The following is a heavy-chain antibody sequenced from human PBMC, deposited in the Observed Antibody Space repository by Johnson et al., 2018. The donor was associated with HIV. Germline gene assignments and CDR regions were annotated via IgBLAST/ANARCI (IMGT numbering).Heavy chain of an antibody. CDR2: ISGSGGST. CDR3: AKGLYSSSWYLAGAFDS. D-gene: IGHD6-13*01. CDR1: GFTFSNYA. V-gene: IGHV3-23*04. Sequence: EVQLVESGGGFIQPGGSRRLSCAASGFTFSNYAMSWVRQAPGKGLEWVSVISGSGGSTYYADSVKGRFTISRDNSKNTLFLQMNSLRAEDTAVYHCAKGLYSSSWYLAGAFDSWGQGTMVTVSS. J-gene: IGHJ3*02.